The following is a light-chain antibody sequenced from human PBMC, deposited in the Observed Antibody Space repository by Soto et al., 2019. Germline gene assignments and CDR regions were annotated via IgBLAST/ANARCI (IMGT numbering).Light chain of an antibody. CDR1: QSVSSY. Sequence: EVVLTQSPGTLSLSPGERATLSCRASQSVSSYIAWYQQKPGQAPRLLISGASSRATGIPDRFSGSGSGTDFTLTNSSLEPEDFAVYYCQQYGSSPGTFGGGTKVEIK. CDR3: QQYGSSPGT. CDR2: GAS. V-gene: IGKV3-20*01. J-gene: IGKJ4*01.